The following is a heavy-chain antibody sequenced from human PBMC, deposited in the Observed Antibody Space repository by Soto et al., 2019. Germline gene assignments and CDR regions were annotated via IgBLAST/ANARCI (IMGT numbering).Heavy chain of an antibody. J-gene: IGHJ4*02. CDR3: ARHPPIAVAAIDY. D-gene: IGHD6-19*01. Sequence: SETLSLTCTVSGGSISSGSYYWGWIRQPPGKGLEWIGTIYYSGSTYYNPSLKSRVTISVDTSKNQFSLKLSSVTAADTAVYYCARHPPIAVAAIDYWGQGTLVTVSS. V-gene: IGHV4-39*01. CDR1: GGSISSGSYY. CDR2: IYYSGST.